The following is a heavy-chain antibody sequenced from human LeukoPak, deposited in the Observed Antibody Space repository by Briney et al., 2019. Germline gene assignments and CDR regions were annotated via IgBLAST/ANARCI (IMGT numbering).Heavy chain of an antibody. D-gene: IGHD6-13*01. J-gene: IGHJ3*02. CDR3: ARAPYSSSFGAFDI. CDR1: GGSISSYY. Sequence: TASETLSLTCTVSGGSISSYYWSWIRQPPGKGLEWIGYIYYSGSTNYNPSLKSRVTILVDTSKNQFSLKLSSVTAADTAVYYCARAPYSSSFGAFDIWGQGTMVTVSS. V-gene: IGHV4-59*08. CDR2: IYYSGST.